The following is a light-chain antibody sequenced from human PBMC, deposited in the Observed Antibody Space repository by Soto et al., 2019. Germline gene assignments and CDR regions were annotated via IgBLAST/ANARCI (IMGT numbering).Light chain of an antibody. CDR1: QSVSSY. V-gene: IGKV3-11*01. J-gene: IGKJ4*02. CDR3: QQRSNWPG. Sequence: EIVLTQSPATLSLSPGERATLSCRASQSVSSYLAWYQQKPGQAPRLLIYDASNRATGIPARFSGSGSGTDVTLTISSLEPEGFAVYYCQQRSNWPGFGGGTKVEIK. CDR2: DAS.